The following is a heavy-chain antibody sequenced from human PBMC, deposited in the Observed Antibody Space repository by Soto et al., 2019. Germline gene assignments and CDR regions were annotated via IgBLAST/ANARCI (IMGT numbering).Heavy chain of an antibody. D-gene: IGHD2-21*02. Sequence: GGSLRLSCAASGFTFSSYAMSWVRQAPGKGLEWVSAISGSSSYIYYADSVKGRFTISRDNAKNSLYLQMNSLRAEDTAVYYCARDAYCGGDCYSALDYWGQGTLVTVSS. CDR1: GFTFSSYA. J-gene: IGHJ4*02. V-gene: IGHV3-21*01. CDR3: ARDAYCGGDCYSALDY. CDR2: ISGSSSYI.